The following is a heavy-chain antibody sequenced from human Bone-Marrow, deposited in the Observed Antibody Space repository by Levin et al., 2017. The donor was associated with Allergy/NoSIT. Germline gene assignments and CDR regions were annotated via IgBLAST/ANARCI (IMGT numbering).Heavy chain of an antibody. Sequence: ASVKVSCKASGGTFSSYAISWVRQAPGQGLEWMGGIIPIFGTANYAQKFQGRVTITADESTSTAYMELSSLRSEDTAVYYCARDLDYSNTYAFDIWGQGTMVTVSS. J-gene: IGHJ3*02. D-gene: IGHD5-12*01. CDR2: IIPIFGTA. V-gene: IGHV1-69*13. CDR1: GGTFSSYA. CDR3: ARDLDYSNTYAFDI.